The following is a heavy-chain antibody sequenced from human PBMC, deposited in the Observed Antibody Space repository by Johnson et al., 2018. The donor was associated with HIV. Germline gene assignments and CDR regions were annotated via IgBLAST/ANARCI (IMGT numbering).Heavy chain of an antibody. V-gene: IGHV3-33*06. Sequence: VESGGGVVQPGRSLRLSCVASGYSFRNSAMHWVRQAPGKGLEWVATIWSDGTNKYYGDSVKGRFTVSRDSSKKTLFLQMNSLRAEDTAVYYCAKARGLHSGAFDIWGQGTMVTVSS. CDR2: IWSDGTNK. CDR3: AKARGLHSGAFDI. CDR1: GYSFRNSA. D-gene: IGHD4-11*01. J-gene: IGHJ3*02.